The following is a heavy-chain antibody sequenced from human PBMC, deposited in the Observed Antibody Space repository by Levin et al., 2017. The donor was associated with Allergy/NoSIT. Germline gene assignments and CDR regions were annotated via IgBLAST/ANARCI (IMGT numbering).Heavy chain of an antibody. D-gene: IGHD6-13*01. Sequence: GESLKISCAASGFTFSRYGMHWVRQAPGKGLEWVAVMSYDGSNKYSADSVKGRFTISRDNSKNTLYLQMNSLRAEDTAVYFCARTTGYSSSWTYYDYDGMDVWGQGTTVTVSS. CDR3: ARTTGYSSSWTYYDYDGMDV. J-gene: IGHJ6*02. CDR1: GFTFSRYG. V-gene: IGHV3-30*03. CDR2: MSYDGSNK.